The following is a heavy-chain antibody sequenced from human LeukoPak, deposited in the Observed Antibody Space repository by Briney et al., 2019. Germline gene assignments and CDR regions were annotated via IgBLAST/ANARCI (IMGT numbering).Heavy chain of an antibody. CDR2: IYSGGST. CDR1: GFSVSSKY. V-gene: IGHV3-53*01. J-gene: IGHJ4*02. Sequence: GGSLRLSCAASGFSVSSKYMSWVRQAPGKGLEWVSAIYSGGSTYYADSVKGRFTISRDNSKNTLYIQMNSLRAEDTAVYYCARASFPYCFDYWGQGTLVPVSS. CDR3: ARASFPYCFDY. D-gene: IGHD2/OR15-2a*01.